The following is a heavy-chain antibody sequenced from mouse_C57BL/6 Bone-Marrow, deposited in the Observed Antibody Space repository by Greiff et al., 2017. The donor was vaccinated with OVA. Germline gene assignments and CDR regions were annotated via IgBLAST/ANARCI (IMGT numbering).Heavy chain of an antibody. J-gene: IGHJ2*01. CDR2: INPNNGGT. Sequence: VQLQQSGPELVKPGASVKISCKASGYTFTDYYMNWVKQSHGKSLEWIGDINPNNGGTSYNQKFKGKATLTVDKSSSTAYMELRSLTSEDSAVYYWASLYEGDYWGQGTTPPVPS. CDR1: GYTFTDYY. V-gene: IGHV1-26*01. CDR3: ASLYEGDY. D-gene: IGHD1-1*01.